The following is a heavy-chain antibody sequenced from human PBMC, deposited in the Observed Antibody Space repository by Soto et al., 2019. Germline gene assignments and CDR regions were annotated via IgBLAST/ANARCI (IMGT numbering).Heavy chain of an antibody. D-gene: IGHD3-3*01. V-gene: IGHV3-33*01. CDR3: ARAAGGERFLEWLPAVERAKDGNKYFFDY. CDR1: GFTFGSYG. J-gene: IGHJ4*02. CDR2: VWYDGSQK. Sequence: QVQLVESGGGVVQPGRSLRLSCEASGFTFGSYGMHWVRQAPGKGLEWVAVVWYDGSQKYYADSLEGRFTISRDNSKNTVSLQMNSLKAEDTAVYYCARAAGGERFLEWLPAVERAKDGNKYFFDYWGQGTLVIVSS.